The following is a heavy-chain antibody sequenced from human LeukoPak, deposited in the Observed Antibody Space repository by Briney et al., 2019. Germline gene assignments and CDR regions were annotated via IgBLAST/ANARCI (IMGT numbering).Heavy chain of an antibody. D-gene: IGHD3-22*01. Sequence: GGSLRLSCAASGFTFDDYGMHWVRQAPGKGLEWVAVISYDGSNKYYADSVKGRFTISRDNSKNTLYLQMNSLRAEDTAVYYCAGRMNYYDSSGYYPPDDYWGHGTLVTVSS. CDR3: AGRMNYYDSSGYYPPDDY. V-gene: IGHV3-30*03. J-gene: IGHJ4*01. CDR1: GFTFDDYG. CDR2: ISYDGSNK.